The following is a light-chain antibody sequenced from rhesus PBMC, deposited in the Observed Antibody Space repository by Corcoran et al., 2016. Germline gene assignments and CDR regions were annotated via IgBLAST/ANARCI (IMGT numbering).Light chain of an antibody. CDR2: YAT. V-gene: IGKV1-25*01. CDR3: QQYDSLPFS. Sequence: DIQMTQSPSSVSASVGDRVTITCRASQGINSYLAWYQQKPGKAPKLLSYYATTLQHGVPSRFSGSKYWTGFALTISSLQPEDSASYYCQQYDSLPFSFGQGTKVELK. CDR1: QGINSY. J-gene: IGKJ2*01.